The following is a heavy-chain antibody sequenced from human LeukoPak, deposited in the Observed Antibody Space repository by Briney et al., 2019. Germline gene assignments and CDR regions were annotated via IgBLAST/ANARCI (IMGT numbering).Heavy chain of an antibody. V-gene: IGHV3-23*01. Sequence: PGGSLRLSCAASGLTFSSYAMSWVRQAPGKGLEWVSAISGSGDSTFYADSVKGRFTISRDNAKNSLYLQMNSLRAEDTAVYYCARGVPAAMGYFQHWGQGTLVTVSS. CDR1: GLTFSSYA. CDR2: ISGSGDST. D-gene: IGHD2-2*01. CDR3: ARGVPAAMGYFQH. J-gene: IGHJ1*01.